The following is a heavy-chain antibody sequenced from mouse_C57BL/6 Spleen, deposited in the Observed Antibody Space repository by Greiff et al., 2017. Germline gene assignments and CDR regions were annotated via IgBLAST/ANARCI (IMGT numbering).Heavy chain of an antibody. Sequence: QVQLKQSGAELVRPGTSVKLSCKASGYTFTSYWMHWVKQRPGQGLEWIGVIDPSDSYTNYNQKFKGKATLTVDTSSSTAYMQLSSLTSEDSAVYYCARSGRGTSDWYFDVWGTGTTVTVSS. J-gene: IGHJ1*03. D-gene: IGHD3-1*01. V-gene: IGHV1-59*01. CDR1: GYTFTSYW. CDR3: ARSGRGTSDWYFDV. CDR2: IDPSDSYT.